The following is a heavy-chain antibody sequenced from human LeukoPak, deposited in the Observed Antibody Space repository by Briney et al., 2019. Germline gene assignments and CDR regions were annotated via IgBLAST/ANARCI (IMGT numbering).Heavy chain of an antibody. D-gene: IGHD2-2*03. CDR2: IIPIFGTA. CDR3: ARVEGVDIVVVEPIRTDYYYYGMDV. V-gene: IGHV1-69*01. Sequence: ASVKVSCKASGGTFSSYAISWARQAPGQGLEWMGGIIPIFGTANYAQKFQGRVTITADESTSTAYMELSSLRSEDTAVYYCARVEGVDIVVVEPIRTDYYYYGMDVWGQGTTVTVSS. J-gene: IGHJ6*02. CDR1: GGTFSSYA.